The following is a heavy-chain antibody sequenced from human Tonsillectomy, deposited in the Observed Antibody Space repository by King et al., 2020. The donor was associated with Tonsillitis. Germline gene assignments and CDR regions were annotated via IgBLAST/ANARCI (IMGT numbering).Heavy chain of an antibody. D-gene: IGHD3-16*01. CDR3: ARRAYYYHPMDV. CDR1: GFTFSDYG. V-gene: IGHV3-33*08. CDR2: IWYDGSNK. Sequence: VQLVESGGGVVQPGRSLRLSCAASGFTFSDYGMHWVRQAPGKGLEWVAVIWYDGSNKYYVDSVKGRFTISRDNSKNTLYLQMNSLRAEDTAVYYCARRAYYYHPMDVWGKGTTVTVSS. J-gene: IGHJ6*03.